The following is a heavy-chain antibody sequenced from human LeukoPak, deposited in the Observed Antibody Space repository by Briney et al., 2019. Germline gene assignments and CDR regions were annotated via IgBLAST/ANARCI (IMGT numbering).Heavy chain of an antibody. CDR1: GFTFGDYA. Sequence: GGSLRLSCTASGFTFGDYAMSWVRQAPGKGLEWVGFIRSKAYGGTTEYAASVKGRFTISRDGSKSIAYLQMNSLKTEDTAVYYCRCDFWSGYYNLDYWGQGTLVTVSS. CDR3: RCDFWSGYYNLDY. J-gene: IGHJ4*02. CDR2: IRSKAYGGTT. V-gene: IGHV3-49*04. D-gene: IGHD3-3*01.